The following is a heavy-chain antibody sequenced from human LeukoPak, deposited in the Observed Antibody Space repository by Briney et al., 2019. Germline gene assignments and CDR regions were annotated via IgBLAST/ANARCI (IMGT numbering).Heavy chain of an antibody. J-gene: IGHJ4*02. CDR3: ARDLGDRSRAFFVFDY. Sequence: PSETLSLTCTVSGGSISSYYWSWIRQPPGKGLEWIGYIYYSGSTNYNPSLKSRVTISVDTSKNQFSLKLSSVTAADSAVYYCARDLGDRSRAFFVFDYWGQGTLVTVSS. V-gene: IGHV4-59*12. D-gene: IGHD3-16*01. CDR2: IYYSGST. CDR1: GGSISSYY.